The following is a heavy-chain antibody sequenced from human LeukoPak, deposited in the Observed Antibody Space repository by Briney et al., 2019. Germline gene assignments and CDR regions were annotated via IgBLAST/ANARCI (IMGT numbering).Heavy chain of an antibody. CDR3: ARDSGESPYCGGDCYPY. V-gene: IGHV4-31*03. Sequence: PSETLSLTCTVSGGSISSGGYYWSWIRQHPGEGLEWIGYIYYSGSTYYNPSLKSRVTISVDTSKNQFSLKLSSVTAADTAVYYCARDSGESPYCGGDCYPYWGQGTLVTVSS. J-gene: IGHJ4*02. CDR2: IYYSGST. D-gene: IGHD2-21*02. CDR1: GGSISSGGYY.